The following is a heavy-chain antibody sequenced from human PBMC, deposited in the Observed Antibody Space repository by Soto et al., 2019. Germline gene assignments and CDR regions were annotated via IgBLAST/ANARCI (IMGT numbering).Heavy chain of an antibody. Sequence: SETLSLTCAVSGGSINSGGYSWSWIRQPPGKGLEWIGYIYHSGSTYYNSSLKSRVTISVDRSKNQFSLKLSSVTAADTAGYYGARFPYPWAQETLVPVSS. CDR2: IYHSGST. J-gene: IGHJ5*02. V-gene: IGHV4-30-2*01. CDR3: ARFPYP. CDR1: GGSINSGGYS.